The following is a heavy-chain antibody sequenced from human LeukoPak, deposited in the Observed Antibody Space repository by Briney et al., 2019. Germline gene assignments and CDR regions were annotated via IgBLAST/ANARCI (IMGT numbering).Heavy chain of an antibody. J-gene: IGHJ4*02. D-gene: IGHD6-13*01. Sequence: ASVKVSCKASGYPFTKFYMHWVRQAPGHGLEWMGLMSPNGDSTLYSQKFQGRVTMTRDTSTSTDYMELSSLRSEDTAVYYCARAAVPAAGTNYWGQGTLVTVSS. CDR1: GYPFTKFY. V-gene: IGHV1-46*01. CDR3: ARAAVPAAGTNY. CDR2: MSPNGDST.